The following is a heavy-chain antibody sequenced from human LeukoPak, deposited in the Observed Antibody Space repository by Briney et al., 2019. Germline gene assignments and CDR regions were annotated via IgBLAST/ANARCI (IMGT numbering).Heavy chain of an antibody. D-gene: IGHD1-26*01. V-gene: IGHV4-34*01. CDR2: VTDRGNV. J-gene: IGHJ3*01. CDR1: GGSFSGHY. Sequence: PSETLSLTCAVYGGSFSGHYWTWIRQPPGKGLEWIGEVTDRGNVNYNPSLKSRVTISVDTSKNQFSLKLTSVTAADTAVYYCAHFKGGSFDFWGQGTMVTVSS. CDR3: AHFKGGSFDF.